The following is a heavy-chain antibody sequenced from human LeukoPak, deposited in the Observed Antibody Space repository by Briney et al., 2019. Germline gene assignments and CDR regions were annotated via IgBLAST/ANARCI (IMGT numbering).Heavy chain of an antibody. D-gene: IGHD5-24*01. V-gene: IGHV4-61*08. CDR1: GGSVSSGGYN. CDR3: ATDIIRSDGYNFDS. CDR2: VSASET. Sequence: SETLSLTCTASGGSVSSGGYNWNWIRQPLRKGLECIGFVSASETHYNPSLRSRVTISLDTSKNQFSLKLTSVPAADTAIYYCATDIIRSDGYNFDSWGQGTLVTVSS. J-gene: IGHJ5*01.